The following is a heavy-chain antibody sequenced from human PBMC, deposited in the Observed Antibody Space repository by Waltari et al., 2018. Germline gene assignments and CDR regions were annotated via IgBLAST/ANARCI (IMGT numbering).Heavy chain of an antibody. CDR3: ARPIWRTSWKMGEFDP. D-gene: IGHD3-16*01. V-gene: IGHV4-4*07. CDR1: GGSISCSY. Sequence: QVQLQESGPGLVKPSETLSLTCTVPGGSISCSYWSWIRQPAGKELEWSGRIYTSGSTNYTPSLNNRVTMAIDTAKNQFSRKLTSVTAADTAVYYCARPIWRTSWKMGEFDPWGQGTLVTVSS. J-gene: IGHJ5*02. CDR2: IYTSGST.